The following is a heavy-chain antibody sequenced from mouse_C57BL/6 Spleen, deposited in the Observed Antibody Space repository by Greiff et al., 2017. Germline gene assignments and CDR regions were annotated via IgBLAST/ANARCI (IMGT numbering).Heavy chain of an antibody. CDR2: IYHGSGNT. D-gene: IGHD1-1*01. V-gene: IGHV1-76*01. CDR1: GYTFTDYY. J-gene: IGHJ3*01. Sequence: QVQLQQSGAELVRPGASVKLSCKASGYTFTDYYINWVKQRPGQGLEWIARIYHGSGNTYCNEKFKGKATLTAEKSSSTAYMQISSLTSEDSAVYFSARDYYDSSFVGFAYWSQGTLVTVSA. CDR3: ARDYYDSSFVGFAY.